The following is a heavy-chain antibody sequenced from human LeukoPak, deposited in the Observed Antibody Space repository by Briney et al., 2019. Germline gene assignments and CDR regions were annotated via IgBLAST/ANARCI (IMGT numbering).Heavy chain of an antibody. CDR3: ARQDSYSGYGSAFDI. CDR1: GYRFTSYW. D-gene: IGHD5-12*01. V-gene: IGHV5-10-1*01. J-gene: IGHJ3*02. CDR2: IDPSDSYT. Sequence: GESLKISCKGSGYRFTSYWISWVRQMPGKGLEWMGRIDPSDSYTNYSPSFQGHVTISADKSISTAYLQWSSLKASDTAMYYCARQDSYSGYGSAFDIWGQGTMVTVSS.